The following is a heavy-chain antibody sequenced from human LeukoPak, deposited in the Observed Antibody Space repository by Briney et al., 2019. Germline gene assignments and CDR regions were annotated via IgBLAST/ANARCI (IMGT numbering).Heavy chain of an antibody. J-gene: IGHJ4*02. CDR3: ARWYDIVATGIDY. CDR1: GFTFSSYW. V-gene: IGHV3-7*01. CDR2: IKQDGSEK. D-gene: IGHD5-12*01. Sequence: PGGSLRLSCAASGFTFSSYWMSWVRQAPGKGLEWVANIKQDGSEKYYVDSVKGRFTISRDNAKNSLFLQMNSLRVEDTAVYYCARWYDIVATGIDYWGQGTLVTVSS.